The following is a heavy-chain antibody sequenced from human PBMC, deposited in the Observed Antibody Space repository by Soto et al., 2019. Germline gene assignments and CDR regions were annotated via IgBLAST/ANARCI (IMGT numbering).Heavy chain of an antibody. J-gene: IGHJ4*02. D-gene: IGHD3-22*01. Sequence: SETLSLTCTVSGGSVSSGSYYWSWIRQPPGKGLEWIGYIYYSGSTNYNPSLKSRVTISVDTSKNQFSLKLSSVTAADTAVYYCARGRGSGYYSTFFDYWGQATLVTVSS. CDR1: GGSVSSGSYY. V-gene: IGHV4-61*01. CDR3: ARGRGSGYYSTFFDY. CDR2: IYYSGST.